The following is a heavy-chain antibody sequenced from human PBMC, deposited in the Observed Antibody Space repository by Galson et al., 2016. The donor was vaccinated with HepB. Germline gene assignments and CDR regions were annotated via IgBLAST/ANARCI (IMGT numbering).Heavy chain of an antibody. CDR1: RFTFSSCA. J-gene: IGHJ2*01. Sequence: SLRLSCAASRFTFSSCAMSWVRQAPGKGLEWVSAIGGGGGSSYYADSVKGRFTISRDNSKNTLYLQMNSLRAEDTAVYYCAKHSRDYSDSGGYYYGRHFDVWGRGTLVTVSS. V-gene: IGHV3-23*01. CDR3: AKHSRDYSDSGGYYYGRHFDV. CDR2: IGGGGGSS. D-gene: IGHD3-22*01.